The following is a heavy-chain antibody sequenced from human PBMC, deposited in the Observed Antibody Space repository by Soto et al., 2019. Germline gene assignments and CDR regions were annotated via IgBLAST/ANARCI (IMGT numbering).Heavy chain of an antibody. V-gene: IGHV1-69*02. Sequence: QVQLVQSGAEVKKPGSSVKVSCKASGGTFSTYTIIWMQQAPGQGLEWMGRIIPMLNITNTAQSFQDRVTIIADKSTSTAYLELSTLRSDDTAMYFCTLGSWSAETFDIWGRGTMVTVSS. CDR2: IIPMLNIT. CDR1: GGTFSTYT. CDR3: TLGSWSAETFDI. J-gene: IGHJ3*02. D-gene: IGHD6-13*01.